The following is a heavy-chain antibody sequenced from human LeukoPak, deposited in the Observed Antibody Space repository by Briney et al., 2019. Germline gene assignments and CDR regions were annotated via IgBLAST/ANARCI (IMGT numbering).Heavy chain of an antibody. CDR3: ARGGAGGRAFDI. D-gene: IGHD2-15*01. J-gene: IGHJ3*02. CDR1: GVSVSSNSAA. V-gene: IGHV6-1*01. CDR2: TYYRSKWYN. Sequence: LSQTLSLTCAISGVSVSSNSAAWNWIRQSPSRGLEWLGRTYYRSKWYNDYALSVKSRLTINPDTSKNQFSLQLNSVTPEDTAVYYCARGGAGGRAFDIWGQGTMVTVSS.